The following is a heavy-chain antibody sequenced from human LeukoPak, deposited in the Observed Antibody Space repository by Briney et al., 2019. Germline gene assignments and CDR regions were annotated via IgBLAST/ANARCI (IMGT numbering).Heavy chain of an antibody. CDR1: GFTFSSYS. Sequence: GGSLRLSCAASGFTFSSYSMNWVRQAPGKGLEWVSYIGISSSTIDYADSVKGRFTISRDNAKNSLYLQMNSLRAEDTAVYYCARDSGYAFDIWGHGTMVTVSS. D-gene: IGHD1-26*01. CDR2: IGISSSTI. V-gene: IGHV3-48*01. CDR3: ARDSGYAFDI. J-gene: IGHJ3*02.